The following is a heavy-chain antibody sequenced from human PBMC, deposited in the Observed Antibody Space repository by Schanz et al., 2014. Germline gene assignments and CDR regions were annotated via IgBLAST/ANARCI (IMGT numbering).Heavy chain of an antibody. CDR1: VRTFSSYA. D-gene: IGHD3-16*01. V-gene: IGHV1-69*04. J-gene: IGHJ4*02. CDR3: ARAMPKIRSWYYFDH. CDR2: IIPIVGIP. Sequence: KTSVRTFSSYAISWVRQAPGQGLEWMGRIIPIVGIPNYAQKFQGRVTITADESTSTAYMELNSLRSEDTAVYYCARAMPKIRSWYYFDHERQGTIVTVSP.